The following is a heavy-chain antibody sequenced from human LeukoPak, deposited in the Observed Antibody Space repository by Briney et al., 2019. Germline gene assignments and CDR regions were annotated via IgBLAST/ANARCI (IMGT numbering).Heavy chain of an antibody. J-gene: IGHJ4*02. Sequence: PGGSLRLSCAASGFTFDDYAMHWVRQAPGKGLEWVSAISGSGGSTYYADSVKGRFTISRDNSKNTLYLQMNSLRAEDTAVYYCAKDPGVPVCSGGSCYVDYWGQGTLVTVSS. CDR1: GFTFDDYA. D-gene: IGHD2-15*01. CDR2: ISGSGGST. CDR3: AKDPGVPVCSGGSCYVDY. V-gene: IGHV3-23*01.